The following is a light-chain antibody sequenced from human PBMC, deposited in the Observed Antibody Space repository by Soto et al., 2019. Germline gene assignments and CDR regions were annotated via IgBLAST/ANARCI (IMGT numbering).Light chain of an antibody. V-gene: IGLV2-23*01. CDR3: SSHAGTVV. Sequence: QSALTQPASVSGSPGQSITISCTGTGRDVGSYNLVSWYQHHPGKAPKLIIYEGNHRPSGISNRFSGSKSGNTASLTISGLQAEDEADYYCSSHAGTVVFGGGTKLTVL. CDR1: GRDVGSYNL. J-gene: IGLJ2*01. CDR2: EGN.